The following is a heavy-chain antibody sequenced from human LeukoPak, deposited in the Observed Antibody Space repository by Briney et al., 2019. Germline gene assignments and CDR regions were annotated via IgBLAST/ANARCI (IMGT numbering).Heavy chain of an antibody. Sequence: GGSLRLSCAASGFTFSNYGMHWVRQAPGKGLEWVSAISGGGGSTYYADSVKGRFTISRDNSKNTLCLQMNSLRAEDTAVYYCAKDRGYYDSSGFHAYWGQGTLVTVSS. J-gene: IGHJ4*02. D-gene: IGHD3-22*01. CDR3: AKDRGYYDSSGFHAY. CDR2: ISGGGGST. V-gene: IGHV3-23*01. CDR1: GFTFSNYG.